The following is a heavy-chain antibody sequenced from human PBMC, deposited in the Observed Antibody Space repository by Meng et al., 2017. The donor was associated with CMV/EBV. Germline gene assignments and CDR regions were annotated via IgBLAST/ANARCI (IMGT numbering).Heavy chain of an antibody. Sequence: GGSLRLSCAASGFTFSGSAMHWVRQASGEGLEWVGRIRSKANSYATAYAASVKGRFTISRDDSKNTAYLQMNSLKTEDTAVYYCTRLGDAPLRRGFDPWGQGTLVTVSS. CDR1: GFTFSGSA. CDR2: IRSKANSYAT. J-gene: IGHJ5*02. CDR3: TRLGDAPLRRGFDP. V-gene: IGHV3-73*01. D-gene: IGHD5-12*01.